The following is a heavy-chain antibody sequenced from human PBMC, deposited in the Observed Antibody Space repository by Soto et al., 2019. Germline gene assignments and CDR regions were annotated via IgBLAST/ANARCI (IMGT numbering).Heavy chain of an antibody. CDR3: AREIFGVVTHSSYMDV. D-gene: IGHD3-3*01. V-gene: IGHV3-7*01. CDR1: GFTFSSYW. Sequence: EVQLVESGGGLVQPGGSLRLSCAASGFTFSSYWMSWVRQAPEKGLEWVANIKQGGNDVYFADSVKGRFTISRDNAKNSLYLHMSSLRAEDTGVYYCAREIFGVVTHSSYMDVWGKGTTVTVSS. J-gene: IGHJ6*03. CDR2: IKQGGNDV.